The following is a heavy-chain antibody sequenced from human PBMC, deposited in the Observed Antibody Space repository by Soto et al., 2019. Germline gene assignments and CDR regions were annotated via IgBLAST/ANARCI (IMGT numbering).Heavy chain of an antibody. V-gene: IGHV1-69*13. D-gene: IGHD5-18*01. CDR3: ASLYSYGLPRILYFDY. CDR2: IIPIFGTA. Sequence: ASVKVSCQASGGTFSSYAISWVRQAPGQGLEWMGGIIPIFGTANYAQKFQGRVTITADESTSTAYMELSSLRSEDTAVYYCASLYSYGLPRILYFDYWGQGTLVTVSS. J-gene: IGHJ4*02. CDR1: GGTFSSYA.